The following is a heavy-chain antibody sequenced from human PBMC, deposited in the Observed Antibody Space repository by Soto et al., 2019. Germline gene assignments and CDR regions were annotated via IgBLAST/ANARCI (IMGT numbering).Heavy chain of an antibody. Sequence: SETLSLTCTVSGGSISSSSYYWGWIRQPLGKGLEWIGSIYYSGSTYYNPSLKSRVTISVDTSKNQFSLKLSSVTAADTAVYYCARVHYDFWSGSQYYFDYWGQGTLVTVSS. CDR3: ARVHYDFWSGSQYYFDY. J-gene: IGHJ4*02. CDR2: IYYSGST. V-gene: IGHV4-39*01. D-gene: IGHD3-3*01. CDR1: GGSISSSSYY.